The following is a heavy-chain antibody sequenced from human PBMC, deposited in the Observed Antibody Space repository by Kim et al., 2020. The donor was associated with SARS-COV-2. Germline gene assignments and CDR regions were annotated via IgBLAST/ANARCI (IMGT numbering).Heavy chain of an antibody. J-gene: IGHJ4*02. CDR3: ARQTLGYYGGYFDY. V-gene: IGHV4-39*01. D-gene: IGHD1-26*01. CDR2: IYYSGST. Sequence: SETLSLTCTVSGGSISRSSYYWGWIRQPPGKGLEWIGSIYYSGSTYDNPSLKSRVTISVDTSKNQFSLKLSSVTAADTAVYYCARQTLGYYGGYFDYWGPGTLVTVSS. CDR1: GGSISRSSYY.